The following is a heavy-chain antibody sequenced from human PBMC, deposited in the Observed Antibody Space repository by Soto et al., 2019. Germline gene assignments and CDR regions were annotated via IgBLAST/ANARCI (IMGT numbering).Heavy chain of an antibody. V-gene: IGHV1-69*13. J-gene: IGHJ4*02. D-gene: IGHD5-12*01. CDR2: IVPVFGRP. Sequence: SVKVSCKASGGSFSKFCISWVRQAPGQGLEWMGGIVPVFGRPNYAQRFRGRLTITADESTSTGYMELISLRSDDTAVYYCAREGSGYNFWGQGTQVTVSS. CDR3: AREGSGYNF. CDR1: GGSFSKFC.